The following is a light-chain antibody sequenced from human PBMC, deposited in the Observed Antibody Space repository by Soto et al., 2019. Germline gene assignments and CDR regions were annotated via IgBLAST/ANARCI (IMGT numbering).Light chain of an antibody. J-gene: IGLJ2*01. V-gene: IGLV1-44*01. CDR2: NNN. CDR3: ATWNDSLNGHVV. CDR1: SSNIGRNT. Sequence: QSVLTQPPSASGTPGQRVTISCSGSSSNIGRNTVTWYQQLPGTAPKLLIYNNNERPSGVPDRFSGSKSGTSASLAISGLQSEDEADYYCATWNDSLNGHVVFGGGTQLTVL.